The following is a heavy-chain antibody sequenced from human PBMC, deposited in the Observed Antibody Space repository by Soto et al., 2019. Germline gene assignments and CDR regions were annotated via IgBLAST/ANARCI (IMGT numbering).Heavy chain of an antibody. D-gene: IGHD4-17*01. CDR1: GGPITDY. J-gene: IGHJ6*02. CDR3: ARVNLDYVTGMDV. V-gene: IGHV4-31*03. Sequence: SETLCLTCTVSGGPITDYGGWIRQHPGKGLEWIGYIYDSGSTYYNPSLKSRVTMSLDTSKNQLSLKLISVTAADTAVYYCARVNLDYVTGMDVWGQGTTVTVSS. CDR2: IYDSGST.